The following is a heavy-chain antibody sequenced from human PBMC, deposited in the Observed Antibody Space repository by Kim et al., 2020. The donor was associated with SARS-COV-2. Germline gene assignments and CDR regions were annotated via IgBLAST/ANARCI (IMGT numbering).Heavy chain of an antibody. D-gene: IGHD3-10*01. Sequence: GGSLRLSCAASGFTFNNAWMSWVRQAPGKGLEWVGRIKSKTDGGTTDYAAPVKGRFTISRDDSKNTLYLQMNSLKTEDTAVYYCTTEYYYGSGRTYYYYYGMDVWGQGTTVTVSS. CDR3: TTEYYYGSGRTYYYYYGMDV. V-gene: IGHV3-15*01. CDR1: GFTFNNAW. J-gene: IGHJ6*02. CDR2: IKSKTDGGTT.